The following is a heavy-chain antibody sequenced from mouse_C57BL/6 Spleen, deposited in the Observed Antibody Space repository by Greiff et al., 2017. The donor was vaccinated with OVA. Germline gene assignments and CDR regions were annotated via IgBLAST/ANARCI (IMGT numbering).Heavy chain of an antibody. CDR1: GYTFTSYW. V-gene: IGHV1-69*01. CDR3: ARQGYSNYGVAY. Sequence: VQLQQPGAELVMPGASVKLSCKASGYTFTSYWMHWVKQRPGQGLEWIGEIDPSDSYTNYNQKFKGKSTLTVDKSSSTAYMQLSSLTSEDSAVYYCARQGYSNYGVAYWGQGTLVTVSA. J-gene: IGHJ3*01. CDR2: IDPSDSYT. D-gene: IGHD2-5*01.